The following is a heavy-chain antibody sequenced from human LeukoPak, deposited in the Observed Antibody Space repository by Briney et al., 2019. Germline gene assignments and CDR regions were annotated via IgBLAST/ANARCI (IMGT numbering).Heavy chain of an antibody. CDR3: ARDGGPGARGVKRFDY. CDR2: IYTSGST. D-gene: IGHD3-10*01. CDR1: GGSISSYY. J-gene: IGHJ4*02. Sequence: SETVSLICTVSGGSISSYYWSWIRQPAGEGREWISCIYTSGSTNDNSSLKSRITRSVDTTKNQFSLKLISVTAADAAVYYWARDGGPGARGVKRFDYWGQGTLVTVSS. V-gene: IGHV4-4*07.